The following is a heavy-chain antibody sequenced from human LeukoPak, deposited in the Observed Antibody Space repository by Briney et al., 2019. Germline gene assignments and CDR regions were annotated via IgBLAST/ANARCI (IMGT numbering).Heavy chain of an antibody. V-gene: IGHV3-21*01. J-gene: IGHJ5*02. CDR3: AREGDYYDNTGYHFNWFDP. D-gene: IGHD3-22*01. Sequence: PGRSLRLSCAASGFTFRTYTMNWVRQAAGQGLEWVSSISSDTTNTYYADSVKGRFTISRDNTKNSRYLQMNSLRAEDTAVYFCAREGDYYDNTGYHFNWFDPWGRGALVTVSS. CDR2: ISSDTTNT. CDR1: GFTFRTYT.